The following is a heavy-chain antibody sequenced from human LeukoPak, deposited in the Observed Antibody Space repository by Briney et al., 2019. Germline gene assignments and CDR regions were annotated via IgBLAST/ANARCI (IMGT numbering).Heavy chain of an antibody. CDR1: GFTFSTCA. CDR3: AKGVHYGMDV. V-gene: IGHV3-23*01. D-gene: IGHD3-10*01. Sequence: GGSLRLSCAASGFTFSTCAMGWVRQAPGKGLEWVSGISGSGGITNYADSVKGRFTIFRDNSINTLYLQMNTLRDEDTAIYYCAKGVHYGMDVWGQGTTVTVSS. CDR2: ISGSGGIT. J-gene: IGHJ6*02.